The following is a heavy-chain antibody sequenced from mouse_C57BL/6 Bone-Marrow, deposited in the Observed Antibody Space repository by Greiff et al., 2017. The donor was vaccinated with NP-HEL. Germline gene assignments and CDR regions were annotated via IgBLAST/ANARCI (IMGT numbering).Heavy chain of an antibody. D-gene: IGHD1-1*01. Sequence: QVQLQQSGPELVKPGASVKISCKASGYAFSSSWMNWVKQRPGKGLEWIGRIYPGDGDTNYNGKFKSKATLTADKSSSTAYMQLSSLTSEDSAVYFCARSGYYGSSYYFDYWGQGTTLTVSS. CDR3: ARSGYYGSSYYFDY. J-gene: IGHJ2*01. CDR1: GYAFSSSW. V-gene: IGHV1-82*01. CDR2: IYPGDGDT.